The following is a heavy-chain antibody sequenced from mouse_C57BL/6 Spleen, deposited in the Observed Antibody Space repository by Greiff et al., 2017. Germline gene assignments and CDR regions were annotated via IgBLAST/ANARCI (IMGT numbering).Heavy chain of an antibody. Sequence: VQVVESGAELARPGASVKLSCKASGYTFTSYGISWVKQRTGQGLEWIGEIYPRSGNTYYNEKFKGKATLTADKSSSTAYMELRSLTSEDSAVYFCARGGGINWDFDYWGQGTTLTVSS. CDR2: IYPRSGNT. CDR1: GYTFTSYG. J-gene: IGHJ2*01. D-gene: IGHD4-1*01. CDR3: ARGGGINWDFDY. V-gene: IGHV1-81*01.